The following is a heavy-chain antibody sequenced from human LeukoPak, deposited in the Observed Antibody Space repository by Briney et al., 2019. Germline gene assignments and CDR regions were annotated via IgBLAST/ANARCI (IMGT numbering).Heavy chain of an antibody. J-gene: IGHJ4*02. CDR3: ARDLRYYGDSI. D-gene: IGHD4-17*01. V-gene: IGHV4-4*07. CDR1: GGSFSGYY. Sequence: SETLSLTCAVDGGSFSGYYWSWIRKPAGKGLEWIGRIYTSGSTNYNPSLKSRVTMSVDTSKNQFSLKLSSVTAADTAVYYCARDLRYYGDSIWGQGTLVTVSS. CDR2: IYTSGST.